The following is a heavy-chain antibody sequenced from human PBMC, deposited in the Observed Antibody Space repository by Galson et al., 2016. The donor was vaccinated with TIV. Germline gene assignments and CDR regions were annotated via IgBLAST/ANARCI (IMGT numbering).Heavy chain of an antibody. CDR3: ARETGGSGWYTVDY. D-gene: IGHD6-19*01. CDR2: IRPSATRT. Sequence: APGKGLEWLSTIRPSATRTYYSDSVKDRFTTSRDDSSNTLFLQMNSLRAEDTAMYFCARETGGSGWYTVDYWGQGALVIVSS. J-gene: IGHJ4*02. V-gene: IGHV3-23*01.